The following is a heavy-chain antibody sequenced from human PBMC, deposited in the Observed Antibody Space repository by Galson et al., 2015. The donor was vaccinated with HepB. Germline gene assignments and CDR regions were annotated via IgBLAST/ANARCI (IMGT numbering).Heavy chain of an antibody. CDR2: ISNGGGNT. CDR3: AMGRSGVIMTHLDY. CDR1: GFTFRDCA. J-gene: IGHJ4*02. Sequence: SLRLSCAASGFTFRDCAMSWVRQAPGKGLEWVSAISNGGGNTYYGDSVKGRFTISRDNSKNTLYLQMNSLRAEDTAVYYCAMGRSGVIMTHLDYWGQGTLVTVSS. V-gene: IGHV3-23*01. D-gene: IGHD2-8*01.